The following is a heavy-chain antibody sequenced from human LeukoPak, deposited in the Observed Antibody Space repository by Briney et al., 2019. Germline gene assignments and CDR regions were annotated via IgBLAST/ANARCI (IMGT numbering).Heavy chain of an antibody. D-gene: IGHD4-17*01. CDR1: GGSISSGYY. Sequence: TSQTLSLTCTVSGGSISSGYYWGWIRQHPGKGLEWIGHMYYSGTTYYNPSLKSRLTISIDTSKNQFSLKLSSVTAADTAVYYCARATVTIRSAKWYFDYWGQGTLVTVSS. CDR2: MYYSGTT. V-gene: IGHV4-31*03. J-gene: IGHJ4*02. CDR3: ARATVTIRSAKWYFDY.